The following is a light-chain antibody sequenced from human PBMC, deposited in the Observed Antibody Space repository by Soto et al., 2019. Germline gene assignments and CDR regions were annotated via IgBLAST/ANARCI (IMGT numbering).Light chain of an antibody. CDR2: GAS. CDR1: QTMNSNY. CDR3: QQSGGSLYT. Sequence: EVVLTQSPGTLSLSPGERATLSCRASQTMNSNYLAWYQHKPGQAPRLLIFGASRRATGIPDRFIGSGSGTDFTLTISRLEPEDIAVYYYQQSGGSLYTFGQGTKVEIK. V-gene: IGKV3-20*01. J-gene: IGKJ2*01.